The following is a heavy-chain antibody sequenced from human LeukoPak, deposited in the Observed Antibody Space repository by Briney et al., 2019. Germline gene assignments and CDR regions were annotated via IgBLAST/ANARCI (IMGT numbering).Heavy chain of an antibody. CDR1: GGSISSASYY. Sequence: PSQTLSLTXTVSGGSISSASYYWNWIRQPAGKGLEWIGRIYASGDTNYNPSLKSRVTISVDMSKNQFSLKLSSVTAADTAVYYCARHSTIVTTGSFDYWSQGTLVTVSS. D-gene: IGHD5-12*01. V-gene: IGHV4-61*02. CDR2: IYASGDT. J-gene: IGHJ4*02. CDR3: ARHSTIVTTGSFDY.